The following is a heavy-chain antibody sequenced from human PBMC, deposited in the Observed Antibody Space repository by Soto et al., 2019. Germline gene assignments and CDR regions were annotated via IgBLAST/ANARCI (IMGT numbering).Heavy chain of an antibody. V-gene: IGHV3-30-3*01. CDR3: ARDTQYLAGYYYGMDV. CDR1: GFTFSSYA. CDR2: ISYDGSNK. J-gene: IGHJ6*02. D-gene: IGHD2-2*02. Sequence: GGSLRLSCAASGFTFSSYAMHWVRQAPGKGLEWVAVISYDGSNKYYADSVKGRFTISRDNSKNTLYLQMNSLRAEDTAVYYCARDTQYLAGYYYGMDVWGQGTTVTVSS.